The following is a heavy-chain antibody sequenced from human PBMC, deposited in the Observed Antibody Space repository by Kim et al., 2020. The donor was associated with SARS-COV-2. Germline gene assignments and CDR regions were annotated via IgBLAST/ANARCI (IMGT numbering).Heavy chain of an antibody. CDR1: GGSISSSSYY. D-gene: IGHD3-3*01. CDR3: ARQKAASITLFGVVTMGYYFDY. V-gene: IGHV4-39*01. CDR2: IYYSGST. J-gene: IGHJ4*02. Sequence: SETLSLTCTVSGGSISSSSYYWGWIRQPPGKGLEWIGTIYYSGSTYYNPSLKSRVTISVDTSKNQFSLKLSSVTAADTAVYYCARQKAASITLFGVVTMGYYFDYWGQGTLVTVSS.